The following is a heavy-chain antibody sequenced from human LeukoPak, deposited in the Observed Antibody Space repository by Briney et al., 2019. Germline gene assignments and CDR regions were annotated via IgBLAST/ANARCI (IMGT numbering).Heavy chain of an antibody. V-gene: IGHV4-34*01. J-gene: IGHJ3*02. CDR2: INHSGST. CDR3: ARVRVGATAYDAFDI. CDR1: GGSFSGYY. Sequence: ASETLSLTCAVYGGSFSGYYWSWIRQPPGKGLEWIGEINHSGSTNYNPSLKSRVTISVDTSKNQFSLKLSSVTAADTAVYYCARVRVGATAYDAFDIWGQGTMVTVSS. D-gene: IGHD1-26*01.